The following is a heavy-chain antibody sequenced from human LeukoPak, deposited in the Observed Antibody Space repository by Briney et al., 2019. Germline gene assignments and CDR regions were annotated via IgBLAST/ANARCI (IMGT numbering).Heavy chain of an antibody. Sequence: GGSLRLSCAASGFTVSSNYMSWVRQAPGKGLEWVSVIYSGGSTYYADSVKGRFTISRDNSKNTLYLQMNSLRAEDTAVYYCARDSPYRDGYKLYFDYWGQGTLVTVSS. J-gene: IGHJ4*02. D-gene: IGHD5-24*01. CDR1: GFTVSSNY. V-gene: IGHV3-53*01. CDR3: ARDSPYRDGYKLYFDY. CDR2: IYSGGST.